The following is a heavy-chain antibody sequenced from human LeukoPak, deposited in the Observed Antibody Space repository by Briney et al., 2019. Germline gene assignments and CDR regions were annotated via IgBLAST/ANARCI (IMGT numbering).Heavy chain of an antibody. J-gene: IGHJ4*02. CDR3: ARQAYYYDRSGYYTPVDY. D-gene: IGHD3-22*01. V-gene: IGHV4-39*01. Sequence: SETLSLTCTVSGGSISSSSYYWGWIRQPPGKGLEWIGSIYYSGSTYYNPSLKSRVTISVDTSKNQFSLKLSSVTAADTAVYYCARQAYYYDRSGYYTPVDYWGQGTLVTVSS. CDR1: GGSISSSSYY. CDR2: IYYSGST.